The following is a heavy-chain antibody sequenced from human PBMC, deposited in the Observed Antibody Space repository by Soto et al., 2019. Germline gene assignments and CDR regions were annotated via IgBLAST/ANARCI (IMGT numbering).Heavy chain of an antibody. V-gene: IGHV4-34*01. Sequence: PSETLSLTCAVYGGSFSGYYWSWIRQPPGKGLEWIGEINHSGSTNYNPSLKSRVTISVDTSKNQFSLNLSSVTAADTAVYYCARVWGGAFDFWGQGTMVTLSS. CDR3: ARVWGGAFDF. J-gene: IGHJ3*01. CDR1: GGSFSGYY. D-gene: IGHD3-10*01. CDR2: INHSGST.